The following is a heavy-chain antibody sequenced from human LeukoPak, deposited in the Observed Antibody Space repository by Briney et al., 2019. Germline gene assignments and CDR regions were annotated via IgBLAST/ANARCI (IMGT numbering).Heavy chain of an antibody. CDR3: ARVTGYTIEDYFDY. CDR1: GGSISSYY. CDR2: IYYSGST. D-gene: IGHD3-9*01. V-gene: IGHV4-59*01. J-gene: IGHJ4*02. Sequence: SETLSLTRTVSGGSISSYYWSWIRQPPGKGLEWIGYIYYSGSTNYNPSLKSRVTISADTSKNQFSLKLRSVTAADTAVYYCARVTGYTIEDYFDYWGQGTLVTVSS.